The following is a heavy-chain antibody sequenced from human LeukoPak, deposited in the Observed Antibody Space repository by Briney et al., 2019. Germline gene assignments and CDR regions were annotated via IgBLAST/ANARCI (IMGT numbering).Heavy chain of an antibody. CDR2: VNHSGST. Sequence: SETLSLTCAVYGGSFSGYYWSWIRQPPGKGLEWIGEVNHSGSTNYNPSLKSRVTISVDTSKNQFSLKLSSVTAADTAVYYCARRIYYGSGGYYNWFDPWGQGTLVTVSS. CDR3: ARRIYYGSGGYYNWFDP. D-gene: IGHD3-10*01. J-gene: IGHJ5*02. V-gene: IGHV4-34*01. CDR1: GGSFSGYY.